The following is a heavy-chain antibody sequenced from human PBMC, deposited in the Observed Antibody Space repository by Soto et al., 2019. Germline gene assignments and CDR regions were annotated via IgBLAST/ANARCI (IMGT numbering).Heavy chain of an antibody. J-gene: IGHJ4*02. CDR2: IYHSGST. CDR1: GGSISSSNW. D-gene: IGHD3-22*01. V-gene: IGHV4-4*02. CDR3: ARGTPLDYYDSRGYYCESLWYFDY. Sequence: PSETLSLTCAVSGGSISSSNWWSWVRQPPGKGLEWIGEIYHSGSTNYNPSLKSRVTISVDKSKNQFSLKLSSVTAADTAVYYCARGTPLDYYDSRGYYCESLWYFDYWGQGTLVTVSS.